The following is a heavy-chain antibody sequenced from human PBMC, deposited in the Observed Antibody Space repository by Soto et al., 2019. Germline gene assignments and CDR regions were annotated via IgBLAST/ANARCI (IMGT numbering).Heavy chain of an antibody. CDR3: AKDLRPDGKYDLDY. CDR2: MIGDGTSW. Sequence: EVQLLDSGGGLAQAGGSLRLSCAASGFNFKIYAMKWIRQAPGKGLEWVSVMIGDGTSWDYADSVRGRFTISRDNSKNMLYLQMNNLRAEDTAIYYCAKDLRPDGKYDLDYWGQGTLVTVSS. CDR1: GFNFKIYA. V-gene: IGHV3-23*01. D-gene: IGHD1-26*01. J-gene: IGHJ4*02.